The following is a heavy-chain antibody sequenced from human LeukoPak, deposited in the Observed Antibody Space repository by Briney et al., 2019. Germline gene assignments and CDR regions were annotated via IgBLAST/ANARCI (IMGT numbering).Heavy chain of an antibody. D-gene: IGHD3-10*01. CDR3: ARAPTMMVRGVIWNYGMDV. V-gene: IGHV3-48*02. J-gene: IGHJ6*02. Sequence: PGGSLGLSCAASGFTFSSYSMNWVRQAPGKGLEWVSYISSSSSTIYYADSVKGRFTISRDNAKNSLYLQMNSLRDEDTAVYYCARAPTMMVRGVIWNYGMDVWGQGTTVTVSS. CDR1: GFTFSSYS. CDR2: ISSSSSTI.